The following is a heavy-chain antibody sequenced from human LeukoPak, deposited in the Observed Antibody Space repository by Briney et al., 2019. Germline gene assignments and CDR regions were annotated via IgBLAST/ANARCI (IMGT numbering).Heavy chain of an antibody. J-gene: IGHJ4*02. CDR3: ARDGYCSGGSCYFDY. D-gene: IGHD2-15*01. CDR2: ISSSSYI. Sequence: GGSLRLSCAASGFTFSSYSMNWVRQAPGKGLEWVSSISSSSYIYYADSVKGRFTISRDNAKNSLYLQMSSLRAEDTAVYYCARDGYCSGGSCYFDYWGQGTLVTVSS. V-gene: IGHV3-21*01. CDR1: GFTFSSYS.